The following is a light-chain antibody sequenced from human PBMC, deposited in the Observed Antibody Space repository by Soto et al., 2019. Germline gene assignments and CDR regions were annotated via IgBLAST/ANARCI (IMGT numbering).Light chain of an antibody. V-gene: IGLV4-69*01. CDR1: SGHSSYA. CDR2: LNSDGSH. J-gene: IGLJ2*01. CDR3: QAWGTGILV. Sequence: QPVLTQSPSASASLGASVKLTCTLSSGHSSYAIAWHQQQPEKGPRYLMKLNSDGSHSKGDGIPVRFSGSSSGAERYLTISSLRYEDEADYYCQAWGTGILVFGGGTKVTVL.